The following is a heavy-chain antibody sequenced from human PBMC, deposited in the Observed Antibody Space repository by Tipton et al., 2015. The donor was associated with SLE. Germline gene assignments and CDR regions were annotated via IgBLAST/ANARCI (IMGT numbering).Heavy chain of an antibody. CDR2: IYSSGTT. V-gene: IGHV4-59*11. J-gene: IGHJ4*02. CDR1: GVSMSSHY. CDR3: ARGRYCTSTTCPGYFDY. D-gene: IGHD2-2*01. Sequence: TLSLTCTVSGVSMSSHYWSWFRQPPGKGLEWIGYIYSSGTTTYNPSLKSRVTISVDTSKNQFALRLTSVTDADTAVYYCARGRYCTSTTCPGYFDYWGLGTLVTVSS.